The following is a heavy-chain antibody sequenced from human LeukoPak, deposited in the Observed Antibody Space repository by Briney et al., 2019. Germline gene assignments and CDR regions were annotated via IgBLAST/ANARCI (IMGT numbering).Heavy chain of an antibody. CDR3: ARCPAWGVYDSSIDY. J-gene: IGHJ4*02. D-gene: IGHD3-22*01. CDR2: INHSGST. Sequence: SETLSLTCAVYGGSFSGYYWSWIRQPPGKGLEWIGEINHSGSTNYNPSLKSRVTISVDTSKNQFSLKLSSVTAADTAVYYCARCPAWGVYDSSIDYWGQGTLVTVSS. V-gene: IGHV4-34*01. CDR1: GGSFSGYY.